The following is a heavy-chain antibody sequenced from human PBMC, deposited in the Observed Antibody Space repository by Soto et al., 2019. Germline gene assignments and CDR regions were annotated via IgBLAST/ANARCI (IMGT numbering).Heavy chain of an antibody. Sequence: EVQLVESGGGLVQPGGSLRLSCAAFGFTFSSYWMSWVRQAPGKGLEWVANIKQDGSEKYYVDSVKGRFTISRDNAKNSLYLQMNSLRAEDTAVYYCARDQAIFGVIIRHYYYGMDVWGQGTTVTVSS. V-gene: IGHV3-7*01. J-gene: IGHJ6*02. CDR1: GFTFSSYW. D-gene: IGHD3-3*01. CDR3: ARDQAIFGVIIRHYYYGMDV. CDR2: IKQDGSEK.